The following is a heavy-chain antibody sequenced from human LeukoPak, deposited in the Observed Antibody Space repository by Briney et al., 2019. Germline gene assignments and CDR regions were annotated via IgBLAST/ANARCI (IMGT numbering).Heavy chain of an antibody. CDR3: ARYAVEYRGTYFDY. CDR2: TYYGGGT. CDR1: GGSISSTDHY. D-gene: IGHD1-26*01. Sequence: SETLSLTCTVSGGSISSTDHYWGWIRQPPGKGLLWIGSTYYGGGTYYNPSLKSRVTISVDTSKNQFSLKLSSVSASDTAVYYCARYAVEYRGTYFDYWGQGTLVTVSS. J-gene: IGHJ4*02. V-gene: IGHV4-39*01.